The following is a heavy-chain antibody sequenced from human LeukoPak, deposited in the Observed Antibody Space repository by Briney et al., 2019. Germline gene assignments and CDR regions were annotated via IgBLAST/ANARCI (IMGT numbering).Heavy chain of an antibody. V-gene: IGHV4-59*08. D-gene: IGHD3-22*01. CDR2: IHYRGSP. CDR1: GGSFSDYY. J-gene: IGHJ4*02. CDR3: ARHGGPYDSSGYLYYLDY. Sequence: PSETLSLTCTVSGGSFSDYYWSWLRQSPGKGLECIGYIHYRGSPNYNPSHKSRVTISADTSKKQFSLKLNSVTDADTAVYYCARHGGPYDSSGYLYYLDYWGQGTLVTVSS.